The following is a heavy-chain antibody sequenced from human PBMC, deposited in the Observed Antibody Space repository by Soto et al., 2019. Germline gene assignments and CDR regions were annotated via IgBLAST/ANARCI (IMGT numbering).Heavy chain of an antibody. D-gene: IGHD3-10*01. CDR2: INPNSGGT. CDR1: GYTFTGYY. Sequence: ASVKVSCKASGYTFTGYYMHWVRQAPGQGLEWMGWINPNSGGTNYAQKFQGWVTMTRDTSISTAYMELSRLRSDDTAVYYCARHGSGSYYNNWFDPWGQGTLVTVSS. CDR3: ARHGSGSYYNNWFDP. J-gene: IGHJ5*02. V-gene: IGHV1-2*04.